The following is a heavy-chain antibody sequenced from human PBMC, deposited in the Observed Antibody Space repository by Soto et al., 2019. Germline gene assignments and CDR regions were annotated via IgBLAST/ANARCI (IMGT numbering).Heavy chain of an antibody. V-gene: IGHV4-59*01. CDR3: ARGGSSPGGYYYYGMDV. Sequence: PSETLSLTCTVSGGSIISYYWIFIRHPPFKGLEWIVYIYYSGSTNYNPSLKSRVTISVDTSKNQFSLKLSSVTAADTAVYYCARGGSSPGGYYYYGMDVWGQGTTVTVSS. J-gene: IGHJ6*02. CDR1: GGSIISYY. D-gene: IGHD6-6*01. CDR2: IYYSGST.